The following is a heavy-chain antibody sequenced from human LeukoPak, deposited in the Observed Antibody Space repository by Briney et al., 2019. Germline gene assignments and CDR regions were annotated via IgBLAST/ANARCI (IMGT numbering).Heavy chain of an antibody. CDR2: ISGSGDST. CDR1: GFTFSNYA. CDR3: AKLRINWDHDFDF. Sequence: GGSLRLSCAASGFTFSNYAMSWVRQAPGKGLEWVSAISGSGDSTYYADSVKGRFTISRDNSKNTLFLQMNSLRAEDTAVYYCAKLRINWDHDFDFWGQGTLVTVSS. J-gene: IGHJ4*02. V-gene: IGHV3-23*01. D-gene: IGHD7-27*01.